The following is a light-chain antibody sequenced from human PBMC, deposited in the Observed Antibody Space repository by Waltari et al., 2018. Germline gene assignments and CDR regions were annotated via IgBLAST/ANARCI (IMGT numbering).Light chain of an antibody. V-gene: IGKV1-5*03. J-gene: IGKJ1*01. CDR1: QSGSTW. Sequence: DIQMTQSPSTLSASIGDRVTITCRASQSGSTWLAWYQQKPGKAPKLLMYAASSLESGVPSRFSGSGSGTEFTLTINSLQPDDFATYYCQQYNTYSGTFGQGTKVEIK. CDR2: AAS. CDR3: QQYNTYSGT.